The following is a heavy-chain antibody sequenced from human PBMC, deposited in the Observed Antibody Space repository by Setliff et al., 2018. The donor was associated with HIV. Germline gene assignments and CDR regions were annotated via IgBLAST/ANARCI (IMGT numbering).Heavy chain of an antibody. Sequence: PSETLSLTCTVSGGSINNDIYFWSWIRQYPGKGLEWIGYIYYSGSTYYKPSLKSRVTISVDTSKNQFSLKLSSVTAADSAVYYCARQGRPGYFDSWDQGTLVTVSS. J-gene: IGHJ4*02. V-gene: IGHV4-39*01. CDR3: ARQGRPGYFDS. CDR2: IYYSGST. CDR1: GGSINNDIYF. D-gene: IGHD7-27*01.